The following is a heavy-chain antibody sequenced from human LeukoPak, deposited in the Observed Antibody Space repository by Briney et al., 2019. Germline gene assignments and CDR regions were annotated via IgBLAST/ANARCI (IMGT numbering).Heavy chain of an antibody. J-gene: IGHJ4*02. Sequence: SETLSLTCTVSGGSISSYYWSWIRQPPGKGLEWIGYIYYSGSTYYNPSLKSRVTISVDTSKNQFSLKLSSVTAADTAVYYCARGTTVVTPTATAFDYWGQGTLVTVSS. V-gene: IGHV4-59*08. CDR1: GGSISSYY. CDR3: ARGTTVVTPTATAFDY. D-gene: IGHD4-23*01. CDR2: IYYSGST.